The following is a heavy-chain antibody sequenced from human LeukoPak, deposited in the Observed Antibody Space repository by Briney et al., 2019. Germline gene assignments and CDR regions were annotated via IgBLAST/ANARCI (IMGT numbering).Heavy chain of an antibody. V-gene: IGHV4-34*01. CDR1: GGPFSGYF. CDR2: INHSGST. J-gene: IGHJ4*02. Sequence: PSETLSLTCAVYGGPFSGYFWIWIRQPPGKGLEWIGEINHSGSTNYNPSLKSRVTISVDTSKNQFSLKLSSVTAADTAVYYCARVRSSSYYPPDYWGQGTLVTVSS. D-gene: IGHD6-13*01. CDR3: ARVRSSSYYPPDY.